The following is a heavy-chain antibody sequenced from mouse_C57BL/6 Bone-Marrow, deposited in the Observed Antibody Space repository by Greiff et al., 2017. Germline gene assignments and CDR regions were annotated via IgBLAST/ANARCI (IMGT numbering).Heavy chain of an antibody. CDR2: INPSTGGT. V-gene: IGHV1-42*01. Sequence: EVMLVESGPELVKPGASVKISCKASGYSFTGYYMNWVKQSPEKSLEWIGEINPSTGGTTYNQKFKAKATLTVDKSSSTAYMQLKSLTSEDSAVYYCARGYYYGSSYWYFDVWGTGTTVTVSS. CDR1: GYSFTGYY. J-gene: IGHJ1*03. D-gene: IGHD1-1*01. CDR3: ARGYYYGSSYWYFDV.